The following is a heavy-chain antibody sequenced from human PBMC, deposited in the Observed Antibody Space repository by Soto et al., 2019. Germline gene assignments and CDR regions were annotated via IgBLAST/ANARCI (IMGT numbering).Heavy chain of an antibody. Sequence: GGSLRLSCAASGFTFSSYVMHWIRQAPGKGLEWVSVISANDGNKYYADSVKGRFTISRDNSKNTLYLQMNSLRAEDTAVYYCAKDSRVTMVRGVIIPPGYWGQGTLVTVSS. J-gene: IGHJ4*02. CDR3: AKDSRVTMVRGVIIPPGY. V-gene: IGHV3-30-3*01. CDR2: ISANDGNK. CDR1: GFTFSSYV. D-gene: IGHD3-10*01.